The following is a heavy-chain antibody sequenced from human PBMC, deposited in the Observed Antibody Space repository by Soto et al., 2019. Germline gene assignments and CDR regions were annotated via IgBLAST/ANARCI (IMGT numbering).Heavy chain of an antibody. V-gene: IGHV4-59*01. CDR2: IYYSGST. J-gene: IGHJ3*02. Sequence: SETLSLTCTVSGGSISSYYWSWIRQPPGKGLEWIGYIYYSGSTNYNPSLKSRVTISVDTSKNQFSLKLSSVTAADTAVYYCARQGWRSGAFDIWGQGTMVTVS. CDR1: GGSISSYY. CDR3: ARQGWRSGAFDI.